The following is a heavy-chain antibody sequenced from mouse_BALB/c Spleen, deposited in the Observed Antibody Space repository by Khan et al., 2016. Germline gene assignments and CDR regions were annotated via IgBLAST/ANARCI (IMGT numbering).Heavy chain of an antibody. V-gene: IGHV9-2-1*01. Sequence: QIQLVQSGPELKKPGETVKISCKASGYTFTDYSMHWVKQAPGKGLKWMGWINTETGEPTYADDFKGRFAFSLETSASTAYLQINNLKNEDTATXFCARYRYDGDYYAMDYWGQGTSVTVSS. J-gene: IGHJ4*01. CDR1: GYTFTDYS. CDR3: ARYRYDGDYYAMDY. D-gene: IGHD2-14*01. CDR2: INTETGEP.